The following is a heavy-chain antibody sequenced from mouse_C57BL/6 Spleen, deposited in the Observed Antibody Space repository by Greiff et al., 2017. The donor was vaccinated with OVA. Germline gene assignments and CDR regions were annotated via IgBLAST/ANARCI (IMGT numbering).Heavy chain of an antibody. CDR2: IYPGSGST. D-gene: IGHD1-1*01. CDR3: AREGEFITTSYFDY. V-gene: IGHV1-55*01. CDR1: GYTFPSYW. Sequence: QVQLQQPGAELVKPGASVKMSCKASGYTFPSYWINWGKQRPGQGLEGIGDIYPGSGSTNYNEKFKSKATLTVDTSSSTAYMQLSSLTSEDSAVYYCAREGEFITTSYFDYWGQGTTLTVSS. J-gene: IGHJ2*01.